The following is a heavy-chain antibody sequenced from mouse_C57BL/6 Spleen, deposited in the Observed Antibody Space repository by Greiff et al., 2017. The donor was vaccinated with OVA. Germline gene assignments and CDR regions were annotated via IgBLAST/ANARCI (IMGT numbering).Heavy chain of an antibody. D-gene: IGHD1-1*01. CDR3: TVNYYGSRAMDY. J-gene: IGHJ4*01. V-gene: IGHV6-3*01. CDR1: GFTFSNYW. CDR2: IRLKSDNYAT. Sequence: EVKVEESGGGLVQPGGSMKLSCVASGFTFSNYWMNWVRQSPEKGLEWVAQIRLKSDNYATHYAESVKGRFTISRDDSKSSVYLQMNNLRAEDTGIYYCTVNYYGSRAMDYWGQGTSVTVSS.